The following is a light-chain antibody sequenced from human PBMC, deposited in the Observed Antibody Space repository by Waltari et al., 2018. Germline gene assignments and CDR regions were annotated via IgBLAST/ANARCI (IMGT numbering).Light chain of an antibody. CDR3: QQYYSTPPT. CDR2: GSC. CDR1: QNLFYVPNNKNS. V-gene: IGKV4-1*01. Sequence: DVVMTQSPDSLALSLGERATHNCKSHQNLFYVPNNKNSFGWYQQKAGQPPKLLIYGSCTRESGVPGRFSGSASGTDFPLTISSLQAEDVAVYYCQQYYSTPPTFGQGTKLEIK. J-gene: IGKJ2*01.